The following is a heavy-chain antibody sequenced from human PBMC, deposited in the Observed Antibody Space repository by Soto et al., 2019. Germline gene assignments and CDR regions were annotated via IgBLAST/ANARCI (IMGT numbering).Heavy chain of an antibody. Sequence: GDSLKSSVKGSGYSFSNSWIASVRQMPGKGLEWMGIIYPGDSDSRYSPSFQGQVSISADKSINTAYLQWSSLKASDAAMYYCARHDAYSSSDFWGQGTLVTVSS. CDR2: IYPGDSDS. J-gene: IGHJ4*02. D-gene: IGHD6-19*01. CDR3: ARHDAYSSSDF. V-gene: IGHV5-51*01. CDR1: GYSFSNSW.